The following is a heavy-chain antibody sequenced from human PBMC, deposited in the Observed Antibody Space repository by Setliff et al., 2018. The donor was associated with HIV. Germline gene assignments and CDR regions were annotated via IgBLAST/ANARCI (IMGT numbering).Heavy chain of an antibody. CDR2: ISAYSGNT. Sequence: ASVKVSCKASGYTFTDYGISWVRQAPGQGLEWMGWISAYSGNTNYAQKLQGRVTMTTDTSTSTAYMELRSLRSDDTAVYYCARDKAYYYDSSGSYDAFDIWGQGTMVTVSS. CDR1: GYTFTDYG. J-gene: IGHJ3*02. CDR3: ARDKAYYYDSSGSYDAFDI. V-gene: IGHV1-18*01. D-gene: IGHD3-22*01.